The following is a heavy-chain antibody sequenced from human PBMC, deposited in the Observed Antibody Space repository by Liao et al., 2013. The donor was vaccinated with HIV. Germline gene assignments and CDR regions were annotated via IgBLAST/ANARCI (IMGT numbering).Heavy chain of an antibody. CDR3: ASGLTIVRGVAPFDY. Sequence: QVQLQESGPGLVKPSQTLSLTCTVSGGSISSGDYYWSWIRQPPGKGLEWIGNIYYNGRTYYSPSLKSRVTISVDTSKNQFYLKLSSVTAADTAVYYCASGLTIVRGVAPFDYWGQGTLVTVSS. CDR2: IYYNGRT. V-gene: IGHV4-30-4*08. J-gene: IGHJ4*02. D-gene: IGHD3-10*01. CDR1: GGSISSGDYY.